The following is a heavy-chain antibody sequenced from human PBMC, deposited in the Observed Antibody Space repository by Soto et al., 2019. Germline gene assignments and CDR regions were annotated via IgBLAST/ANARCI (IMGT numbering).Heavy chain of an antibody. V-gene: IGHV3-23*01. CDR3: AKGTGITRFYFDY. CDR2: AGGSGSTT. Sequence: PGGSLRLSCAASGFPFSSYAMNWVRQSPGKGLEWVSGAGGSGSTTYYADSVRGRFTISRDNSKNTLYLQLNILRAEDTAVYYCAKGTGITRFYFDYWGQGALVTVSS. CDR1: GFPFSSYA. J-gene: IGHJ4*02. D-gene: IGHD1-7*01.